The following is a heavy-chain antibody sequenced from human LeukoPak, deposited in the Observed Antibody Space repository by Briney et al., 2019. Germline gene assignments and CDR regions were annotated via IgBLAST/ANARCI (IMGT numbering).Heavy chain of an antibody. Sequence: GGSLRLSCAASGFTFSSYGMSWVRQAPGKGLEWVSAISGSGGSTYYADSVKGRFTISRDNSKNTLYLQMNSLRAEDTAVYYCAKERGYSYAHNWFDPWGQGTLVTVSS. CDR3: AKERGYSYAHNWFDP. V-gene: IGHV3-23*01. J-gene: IGHJ5*02. CDR1: GFTFSSYG. CDR2: ISGSGGST. D-gene: IGHD5-18*01.